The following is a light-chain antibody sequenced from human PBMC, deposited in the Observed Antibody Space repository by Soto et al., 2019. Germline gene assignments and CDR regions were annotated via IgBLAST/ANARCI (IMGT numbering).Light chain of an antibody. J-gene: IGLJ2*01. CDR3: SSYTTSSTHVV. Sequence: QSVLTQPASVSGSPGQSITISCTGTSSDVGSYNYVSWYQQYPGKAPKLMIYDVSNRPSGVSYRFSRSKSGNTASLTISGLQAEDEADYYCSSYTTSSTHVVFGAGTKLTVL. V-gene: IGLV2-14*01. CDR2: DVS. CDR1: SSDVGSYNY.